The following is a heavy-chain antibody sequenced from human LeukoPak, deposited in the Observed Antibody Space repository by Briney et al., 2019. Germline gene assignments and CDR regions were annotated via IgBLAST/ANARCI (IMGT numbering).Heavy chain of an antibody. V-gene: IGHV3-66*01. CDR1: GFTFSSHA. Sequence: GGSLRLSCAASGFTFSSHAMSWVRQAPGKGLEWVSVIYRGGSTHYADSVKGRFTISRDNSKNTQYLQMNSLRAEDTAVYYCARTLYSSSWYAWYFDLWGRGTLVTVSS. D-gene: IGHD6-13*01. J-gene: IGHJ2*01. CDR2: IYRGGST. CDR3: ARTLYSSSWYAWYFDL.